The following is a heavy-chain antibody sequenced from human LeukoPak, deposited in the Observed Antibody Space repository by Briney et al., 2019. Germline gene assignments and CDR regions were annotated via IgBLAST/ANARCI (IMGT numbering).Heavy chain of an antibody. V-gene: IGHV3-7*01. CDR2: IKEDGSER. J-gene: IGHJ4*02. CDR1: GFNFGEFA. D-gene: IGHD1-1*01. Sequence: PGGSLRLSCTGSGFNFGEFAVNWVRQALGKGLEWVANIKEDGSERIYVDSVKGRFTISRDNSKNSLYLQINNLRAEDTAVYYCTRNRGTDYWGQGTLVTVSS. CDR3: TRNRGTDY.